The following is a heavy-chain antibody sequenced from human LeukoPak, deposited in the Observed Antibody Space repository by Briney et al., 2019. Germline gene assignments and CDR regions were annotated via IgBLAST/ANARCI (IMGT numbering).Heavy chain of an antibody. CDR1: GYTLTELS. CDR2: FDPEDSET. CDR3: ATDARTILGVVIMRYGMDV. J-gene: IGHJ6*02. D-gene: IGHD3-3*01. Sequence: ASVKVSCKVSGYTLTELSMHWVRQAPGKGLEWMGGFDPEDSETIYAQKFQGRVTMTEDTSTDTAYMELSSLRSEDTAVYYCATDARTILGVVIMRYGMDVWGQGTTVTVSS. V-gene: IGHV1-24*01.